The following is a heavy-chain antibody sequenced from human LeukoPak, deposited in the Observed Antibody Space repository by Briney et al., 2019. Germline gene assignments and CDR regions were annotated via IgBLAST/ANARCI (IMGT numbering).Heavy chain of an antibody. J-gene: IGHJ6*03. D-gene: IGHD3-10*01. Sequence: SVKVSCKASGGTFSSYAISWVRQAPGQGLEWMGGIIPIFGTANYAQKFQGRVTITTGESTSTAYMELSSLRSEDTAVYYCARIGEYYYYMDVWGKGTTVTVSS. CDR1: GGTFSSYA. V-gene: IGHV1-69*05. CDR2: IIPIFGTA. CDR3: ARIGEYYYYMDV.